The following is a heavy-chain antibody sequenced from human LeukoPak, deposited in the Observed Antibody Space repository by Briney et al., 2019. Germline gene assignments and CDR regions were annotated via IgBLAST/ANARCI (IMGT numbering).Heavy chain of an antibody. CDR2: FDHEDGET. J-gene: IGHJ4*02. V-gene: IGHV1-24*01. CDR3: ATGYDYVWGSYRYTGFDY. D-gene: IGHD3-16*02. CDR1: AYTLTELS. Sequence: ASVKVSCKVSAYTLTELSMHWVRQAPGKGREWRGGFDHEDGETIYAQKFQGRVTMAEDTSTDTAYMELSSLRSEDTAVYYCATGYDYVWGSYRYTGFDYWGQGTLVTVSS.